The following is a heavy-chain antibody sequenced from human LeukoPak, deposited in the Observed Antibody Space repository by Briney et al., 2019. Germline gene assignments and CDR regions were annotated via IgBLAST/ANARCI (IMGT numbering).Heavy chain of an antibody. CDR2: ISGDGGST. V-gene: IGHV3-43*02. J-gene: IGHJ1*01. CDR1: GFTFDDYA. Sequence: PGGSLRLSCAASGFTFDDYAMHWVRQAPGKGLEWVSLISGDGGSTYYADSVEGRFTISRDNSKNSLYLQMNSLRTEDTALYYCAKEIAAAGPTGYFQHWGQGTLVTVSS. CDR3: AKEIAAAGPTGYFQH. D-gene: IGHD6-13*01.